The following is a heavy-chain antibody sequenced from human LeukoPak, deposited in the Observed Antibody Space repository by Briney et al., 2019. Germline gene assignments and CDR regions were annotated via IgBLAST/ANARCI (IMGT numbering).Heavy chain of an antibody. J-gene: IGHJ4*02. CDR3: ATVSEY. CDR1: GFTFNYFW. Sequence: GGSLRLSCAASGFTFNYFWMHWVRQVPGKGRVWGSGINNDGTATYYADSVKGRFTISRDNAKNTVYLQMNGLRAEDTSVYFCATVSEYWGEGTLVTVSS. CDR2: INNDGTAT. V-gene: IGHV3-74*01.